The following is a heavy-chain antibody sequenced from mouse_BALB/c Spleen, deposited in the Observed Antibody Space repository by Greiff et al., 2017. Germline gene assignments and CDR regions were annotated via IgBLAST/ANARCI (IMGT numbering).Heavy chain of an antibody. CDR1: GFTFSNYW. CDR2: IRLKSNNYAT. Sequence: EVKLVESGGGLVQPGGSMKLSCVASGFTFSNYWMNWVRQSPEKGLEWVAEIRLKSNNYATHYAESVKGRFTISRDDSKSSVYLQMNNLRAEDTGIYYCTREITTWFAYWGQGTLVTVSA. J-gene: IGHJ3*01. CDR3: TREITTWFAY. V-gene: IGHV6-6*02. D-gene: IGHD2-4*01.